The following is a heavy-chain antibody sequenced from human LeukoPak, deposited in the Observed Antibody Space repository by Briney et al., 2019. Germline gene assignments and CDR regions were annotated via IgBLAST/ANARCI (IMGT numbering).Heavy chain of an antibody. D-gene: IGHD4-23*01. CDR3: ARSHRWLLGSKWGFDY. V-gene: IGHV3-23*01. Sequence: GGSLRLSCVASGVTLSNYAMSWARQAPGKGLEWVSGSSGSGGNTYYADSVKGRFTISRDSSRNTLFLHMNTLRAEDTAVYYCARSHRWLLGSKWGFDYWGQGTLVTVSS. J-gene: IGHJ4*02. CDR1: GVTLSNYA. CDR2: SSGSGGNT.